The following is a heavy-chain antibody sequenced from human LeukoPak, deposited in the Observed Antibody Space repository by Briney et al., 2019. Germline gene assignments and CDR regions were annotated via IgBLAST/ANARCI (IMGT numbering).Heavy chain of an antibody. J-gene: IGHJ4*02. CDR1: GGSISSYY. D-gene: IGHD3-3*01. CDR3: ARLYYDFWSGRTYYFDY. CDR2: IYYSGST. Sequence: SETLSLTCTVSGGSISSYYWSWIRQPPGKGLEWIGYIYYSGSTNYNPSLKSRVTISVDTSKNQFSLKLSSVTAADTAVYYCARLYYDFWSGRTYYFDYWGQGTLVTVSS. V-gene: IGHV4-59*01.